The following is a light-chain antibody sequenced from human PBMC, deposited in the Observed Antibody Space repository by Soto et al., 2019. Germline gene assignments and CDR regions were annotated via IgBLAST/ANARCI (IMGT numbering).Light chain of an antibody. CDR3: QQYNTFWT. J-gene: IGKJ1*01. Sequence: IQRNQTKDTLCASVGDRVTNNFRASQSISNWLAWYQQKPGKAPKLLIYDVSSLESGVPSRFSGSGSGTEFTLTISSLQPDDFATYYCQQYNTFWTFGQGSNVDI. V-gene: IGKV1-5*01. CDR1: QSISNW. CDR2: DVS.